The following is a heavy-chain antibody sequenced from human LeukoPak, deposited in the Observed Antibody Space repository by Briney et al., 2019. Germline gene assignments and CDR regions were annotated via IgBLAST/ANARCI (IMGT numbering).Heavy chain of an antibody. CDR1: GYTLTELS. D-gene: IGHD3-10*01. V-gene: IGHV1-24*01. CDR3: ATNYMVRGVMDFDY. J-gene: IGHJ4*02. Sequence: ASVKVSCKVSGYTLTELSMHWVRQAPGKGLECMGGFDPEDGETIYAQKFQGRVTMTEDTSTDTAYMELSSLRSEDTAVYYCATNYMVRGVMDFDYWGQGTLVTVSS. CDR2: FDPEDGET.